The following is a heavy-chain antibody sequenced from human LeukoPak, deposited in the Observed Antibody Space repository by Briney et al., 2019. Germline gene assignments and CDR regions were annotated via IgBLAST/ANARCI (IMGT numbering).Heavy chain of an antibody. CDR1: GGTFSSYA. CDR3: ARCLYYGSGSYFRFDY. D-gene: IGHD3-10*01. CDR2: IIPIFGTA. V-gene: IGHV1-69*13. Sequence: ASVKVSCKASGGTFSSYAISWVRQAPGQGLEWMGVIIPIFGTANYAQKFQGRVTITADESTSTAYMELSSLRSEDTAVYYCARCLYYGSGSYFRFDYWGQGTLVTVSS. J-gene: IGHJ4*02.